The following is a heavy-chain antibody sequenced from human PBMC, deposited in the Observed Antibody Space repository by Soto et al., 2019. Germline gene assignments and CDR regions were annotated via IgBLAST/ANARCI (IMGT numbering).Heavy chain of an antibody. CDR1: GGSISSYY. Sequence: PSETLSLTCTVSGGSISSYYWSWIRQPAGKGLEWIGRIYTSGSTNYNPSLKSRVTMSVDTSKNQFSLKLSSVTAADTAVYYCARDPKLWSRALLYYYYGMDVWGQGTTVTVSS. CDR3: ARDPKLWSRALLYYYYGMDV. D-gene: IGHD5-18*01. V-gene: IGHV4-4*07. CDR2: IYTSGST. J-gene: IGHJ6*02.